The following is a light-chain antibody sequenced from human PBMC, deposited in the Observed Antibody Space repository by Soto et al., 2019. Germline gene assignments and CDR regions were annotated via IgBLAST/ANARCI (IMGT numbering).Light chain of an antibody. Sequence: EIVLTQSPATLSLSPGERATLSCRASQSVSSYLAWYQQKPGQAPRLLIYDASNRATGIPARFSGSGSGTDFTLTISSLGPEDFAVYYCHQRSNWPRTFGQGTKV. V-gene: IGKV3-11*01. CDR3: HQRSNWPRT. J-gene: IGKJ1*01. CDR2: DAS. CDR1: QSVSSY.